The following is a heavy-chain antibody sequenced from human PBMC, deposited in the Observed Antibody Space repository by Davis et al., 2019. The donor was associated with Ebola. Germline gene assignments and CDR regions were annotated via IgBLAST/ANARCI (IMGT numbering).Heavy chain of an antibody. V-gene: IGHV3-33*01. CDR2: IWYDGSNK. CDR1: GFTFNSYG. Sequence: PGGSLRLSCAASGFTFNSYGMHWVRQAPGKGLEWVAVIWYDGSNKYYADSVKGRFTISRDNSKNTLYLQMNSLRAEDTAVYYCARDRLRYDVLTGLDYWGQGTLVTVSS. CDR3: ARDRLRYDVLTGLDY. D-gene: IGHD3-9*01. J-gene: IGHJ4*02.